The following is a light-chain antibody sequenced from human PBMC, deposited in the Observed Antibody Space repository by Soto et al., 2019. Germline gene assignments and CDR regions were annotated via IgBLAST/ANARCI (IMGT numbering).Light chain of an antibody. CDR2: GAS. V-gene: IGKV3-20*01. Sequence: EILLTQSQGTLSLSPGERATLSCRASQSVSSSDLAWYQQKPGQAPRLLIYGASSRATGIPDRFSGSGSGTDFTLTISRLEPEDFAVYYCQQYGSSPGTFGQGTKVDI. CDR1: QSVSSSD. CDR3: QQYGSSPGT. J-gene: IGKJ1*01.